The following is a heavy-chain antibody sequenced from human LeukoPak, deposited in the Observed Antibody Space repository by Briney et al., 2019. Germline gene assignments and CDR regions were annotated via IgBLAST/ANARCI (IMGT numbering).Heavy chain of an antibody. V-gene: IGHV3-11*01. CDR3: ARSLREYCSSTSCYYYFDY. D-gene: IGHD2-2*01. Sequence: GGSLRLSCAASGITFSDYYMSWIRQAPGKGLEWVSYISSSGSTIYYADSVKGRFTISRDNAKNSLYLQMNSLRAEDTAVYYCARSLREYCSSTSCYYYFDYWGQGTLVTVSS. CDR2: ISSSGSTI. J-gene: IGHJ4*02. CDR1: GITFSDYY.